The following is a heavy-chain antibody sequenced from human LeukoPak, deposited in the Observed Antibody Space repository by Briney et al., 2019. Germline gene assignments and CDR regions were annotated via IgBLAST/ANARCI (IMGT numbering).Heavy chain of an antibody. V-gene: IGHV3-66*01. CDR3: ARTYYDYRVGTNYFDY. CDR1: GFSVTTSY. D-gene: IGHD3-3*01. Sequence: GGSLRLSCAASGFSVTTSYMSWVRQAPGKGLGWVSVTYSGGSTSHADSVKGRFTVSRDDSKNMVYLQMNSMRHDDTAVYYCARTYYDYRVGTNYFDYWGQGTLVTVSS. J-gene: IGHJ4*02. CDR2: TYSGGST.